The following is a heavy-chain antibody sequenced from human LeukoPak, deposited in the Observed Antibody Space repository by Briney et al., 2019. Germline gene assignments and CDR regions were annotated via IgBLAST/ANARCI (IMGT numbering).Heavy chain of an antibody. CDR3: ARESDKWQQLVSY. D-gene: IGHD6-13*01. J-gene: IGHJ4*02. V-gene: IGHV3-30-3*01. Sequence: GGSLRLSCAASGFTFSSYAMHWVRQAPGKGLEWVAVISYDGSNKYYADSVKGRFTTSRDNSKNTLYLQMNSLRAEDTAVYYCARESDKWQQLVSYWGQGTLVTVSS. CDR1: GFTFSSYA. CDR2: ISYDGSNK.